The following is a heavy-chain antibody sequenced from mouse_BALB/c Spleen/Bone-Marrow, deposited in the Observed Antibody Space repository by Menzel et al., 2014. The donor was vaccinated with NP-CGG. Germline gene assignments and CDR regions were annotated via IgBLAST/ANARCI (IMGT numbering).Heavy chain of an antibody. V-gene: IGHV1S56*01. Sequence: QVQLQQSGPELVKPGASVKMSCKASGYTFTSCYIHWVKQSPGQGLEWIGWIYPGDGSTEYNEEFKGKTTLTADKSSSTAYMLLSSLTSEDSAIYFCARPDGNYESYFDYWGQGTTLTVSS. D-gene: IGHD2-1*01. CDR1: GYTFTSCY. CDR3: ARPDGNYESYFDY. J-gene: IGHJ2*01. CDR2: IYPGDGST.